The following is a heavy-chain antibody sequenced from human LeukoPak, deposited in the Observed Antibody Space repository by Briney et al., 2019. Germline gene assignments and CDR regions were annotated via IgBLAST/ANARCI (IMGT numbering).Heavy chain of an antibody. V-gene: IGHV3-30*02. CDR1: GYTFTGYY. J-gene: IGHJ3*02. D-gene: IGHD1-26*01. CDR2: IRYDGSNK. CDR3: AKDAWGHGAFDI. Sequence: SCKASGYTFTGYYMHWVRQAPGQGLEWVAFIRYDGSNKYYADSVKSRFTISRDNSKNTLYLQMNSLRAEDTAVYYCAKDAWGHGAFDIWGQGTMVTVSS.